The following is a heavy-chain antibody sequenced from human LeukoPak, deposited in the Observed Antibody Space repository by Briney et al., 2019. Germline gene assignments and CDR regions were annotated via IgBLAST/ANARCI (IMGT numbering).Heavy chain of an antibody. CDR3: AKWGDFWTGLNNWYFEL. CDR1: GFTFSYDG. CDR2: ISGSGRDT. J-gene: IGHJ2*01. D-gene: IGHD3/OR15-3a*01. V-gene: IGHV3-23*01. Sequence: GGSLRLSCAASGFTFSYDGMHWVRQAPGRGLQWVSGISGSGRDTFYSDSVKGRFTISRDNSKNTHYLQMSSLTAEDTAVYYCAKWGDFWTGLNNWYFELWGRGTLVTVSS.